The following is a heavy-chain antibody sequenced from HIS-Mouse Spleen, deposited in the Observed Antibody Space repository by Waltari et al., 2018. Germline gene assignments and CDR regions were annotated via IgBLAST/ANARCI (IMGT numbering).Heavy chain of an antibody. J-gene: IGHJ2*01. V-gene: IGHV4-39*07. Sequence: QLQLQESGPGLVKPSETLSLTCTVSGGSISRSSYSLVWIRQPPGKGLEWIGSIYYSGSTYYNPSLKSRVTISVDTSKNQFSLKLSSVTAADTAVYYCAREIPYSSSWYDWYFDLWGRGTLVTVSS. CDR2: IYYSGST. CDR3: AREIPYSSSWYDWYFDL. D-gene: IGHD6-13*01. CDR1: GGSISRSSYS.